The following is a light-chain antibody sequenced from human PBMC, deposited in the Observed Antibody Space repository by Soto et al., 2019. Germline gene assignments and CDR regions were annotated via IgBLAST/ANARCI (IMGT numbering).Light chain of an antibody. CDR3: SSYASNRTLR. V-gene: IGLV2-14*01. CDR1: SSDVGGHNY. J-gene: IGLJ2*01. CDR2: DVG. Sequence: QSALTQPASVSGSPGQLITISCTGTSSDVGGHNYVSWYHQHPGKSPKIMIYDVGNRPSGVSNRFSGSKSGNTASLTISGLQAEDEAEYYGSSYASNRTLRFGGGTKVTVL.